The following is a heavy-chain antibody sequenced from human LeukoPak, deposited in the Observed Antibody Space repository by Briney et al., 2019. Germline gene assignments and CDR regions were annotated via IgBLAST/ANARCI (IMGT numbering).Heavy chain of an antibody. J-gene: IGHJ4*02. CDR2: ISDSGSNT. D-gene: IGHD6-13*01. CDR1: GFTFSSYA. Sequence: GGSLRLSCVASGFTFSSYAMSWVRQAPGKGLEWVTGISDSGSNTYYADSVKGRFTISRDNSKNTLDLQMSSLRAEDTAVYYCAKEGQLGSSWYLDYWGQGTLVTVSS. V-gene: IGHV3-23*01. CDR3: AKEGQLGSSWYLDY.